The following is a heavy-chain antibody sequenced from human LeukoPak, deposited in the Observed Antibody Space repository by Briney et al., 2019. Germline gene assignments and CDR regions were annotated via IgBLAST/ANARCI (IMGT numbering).Heavy chain of an antibody. CDR1: GYTFTGYY. CDR2: INPKSGGT. D-gene: IGHD2-2*01. CDR3: ARADLEYCSITSCYYFDY. Sequence: GASVKVSCKASGYTFTGYYMHWVRQAPGQGLEWMGWINPKSGGTNNAQKFQGRVTMTRDTSISTAYMELSGLRSDDAAVYYCARADLEYCSITSCYYFDYWGQGTLVTVSS. J-gene: IGHJ4*02. V-gene: IGHV1-2*02.